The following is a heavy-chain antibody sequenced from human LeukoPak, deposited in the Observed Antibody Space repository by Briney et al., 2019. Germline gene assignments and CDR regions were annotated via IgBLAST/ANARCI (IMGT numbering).Heavy chain of an antibody. CDR1: GYSFTSYW. CDR2: IYPGDSDT. D-gene: IGHD6-13*01. J-gene: IGHJ5*02. V-gene: IGHV5-51*01. CDR3: ATRTLSKNSAAGTELGFDP. Sequence: MAGESLKISCKGSGYSFTSYWIGWVRQMPGKGLEWMGIIYPGDSDTRYSPSFQGQVTISADKSISTAYLQWSSLKASDTAMYYCATRTLSKNSAAGTELGFDPWGQGTLVTVSS.